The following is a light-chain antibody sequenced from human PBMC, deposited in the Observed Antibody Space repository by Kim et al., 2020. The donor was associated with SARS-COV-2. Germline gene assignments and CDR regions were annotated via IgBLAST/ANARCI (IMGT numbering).Light chain of an antibody. J-gene: IGKJ1*01. V-gene: IGKV1D-8*01. CDR1: QGMSSY. CDR3: QQYYSFPRT. CDR2: AAS. Sequence: GDRGTISFRKCQGMSSYLAWYQQKPENAPELLIYAASTLQSGVPSRFSGSGSGTDFTLTMSCLQSEDFATYYCQQYYSFPRTFGEGTKVDIK.